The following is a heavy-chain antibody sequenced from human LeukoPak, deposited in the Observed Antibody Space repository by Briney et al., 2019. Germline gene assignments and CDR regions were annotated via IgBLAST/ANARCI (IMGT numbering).Heavy chain of an antibody. CDR2: ISGSSGSA. CDR3: AKVQGYFDY. V-gene: IGHV3-23*01. CDR1: GFTFSSSA. J-gene: IGHJ4*02. Sequence: GGSLRLSCATSGFTFSSSAMGWGRQAPGEGLEWVSVISGSSGSADYTDSVKGRFTISRDNSKNTLYLQMNSLRAEDTAVYYCAKVQGYFDYWGQGTLVTVSS.